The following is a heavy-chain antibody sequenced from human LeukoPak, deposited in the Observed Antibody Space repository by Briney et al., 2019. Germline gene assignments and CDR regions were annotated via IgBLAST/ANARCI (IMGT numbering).Heavy chain of an antibody. V-gene: IGHV4-34*01. Sequence: SETLSLTCAVSGGSFSGYYWSWIRQPPGKGLEWIGEINHSGSTNYNPSLKSRITISVDTSKNQFSLKLSSVTAADTAVYCCARDSTTVTLPFFDYWGQGTLVTVSS. D-gene: IGHD4-17*01. J-gene: IGHJ4*02. CDR2: INHSGST. CDR3: ARDSTTVTLPFFDY. CDR1: GGSFSGYY.